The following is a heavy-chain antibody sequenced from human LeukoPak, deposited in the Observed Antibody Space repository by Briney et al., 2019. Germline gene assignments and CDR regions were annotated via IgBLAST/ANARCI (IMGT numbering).Heavy chain of an antibody. J-gene: IGHJ5*02. Sequence: SETLSLTCTVSGGSISSSSYYWGWIRQPPGKGLEWIGSIYYSGGTYYNPSLKSRVTISVDTSKNQFSLKLSSVTAADTAVYYCARHSAVPASGNWFDPWGQGTLVTVSS. V-gene: IGHV4-39*01. CDR2: IYYSGGT. CDR3: ARHSAVPASGNWFDP. CDR1: GGSISSSSYY. D-gene: IGHD2-2*01.